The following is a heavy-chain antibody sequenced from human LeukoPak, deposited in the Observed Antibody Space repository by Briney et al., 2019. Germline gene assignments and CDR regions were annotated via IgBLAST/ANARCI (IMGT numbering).Heavy chain of an antibody. Sequence: GGSLRLSCAASGFTFSSYSMNWVRQAPGKGLEWVSVIYSGGSTYYADSVKGSFTISRDNSKNTLYLQMNSLRAEDTAVYYCASSSGTYPYYHYMDVWGKGTTVTISS. CDR2: IYSGGST. D-gene: IGHD1-26*01. V-gene: IGHV3-66*01. CDR3: ASSSGTYPYYHYMDV. J-gene: IGHJ6*03. CDR1: GFTFSSYS.